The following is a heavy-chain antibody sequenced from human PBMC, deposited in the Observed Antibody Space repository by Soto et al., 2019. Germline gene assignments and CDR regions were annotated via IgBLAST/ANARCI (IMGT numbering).Heavy chain of an antibody. J-gene: IGHJ4*02. V-gene: IGHV6-1*01. CDR2: TYYRTKWFN. Sequence: SQTLPLTCAISGDSVSSDSVAWNWIRQSTSRGLEWLGRTYYRTKWFNDYAVSVMSRITITPDTSRNQFSLQLTSVTPEDTAVYYCATDRGKYIDFFDYWGQGILVTVSS. D-gene: IGHD1-26*01. CDR1: GDSVSSDSVA. CDR3: ATDRGKYIDFFDY.